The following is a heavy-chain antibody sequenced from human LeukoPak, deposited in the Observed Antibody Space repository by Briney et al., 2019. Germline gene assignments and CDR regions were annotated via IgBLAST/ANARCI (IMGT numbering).Heavy chain of an antibody. Sequence: SETLSLTCTVSGGSISSYYWSWIRQPAGKGLEWIGRIYTSGSTNYNPSLKSRVTMSVDTSKNQFSLKLSSVTAADTAVYYCARVPSRRTIFGVARYFQHWGQGTLVTVSS. V-gene: IGHV4-4*07. CDR3: ARVPSRRTIFGVARYFQH. D-gene: IGHD3-3*01. CDR1: GGSISSYY. CDR2: IYTSGST. J-gene: IGHJ1*01.